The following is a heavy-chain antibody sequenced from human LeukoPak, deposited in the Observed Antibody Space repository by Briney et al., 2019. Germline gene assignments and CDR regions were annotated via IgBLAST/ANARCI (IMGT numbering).Heavy chain of an antibody. Sequence: PGGSLRLSCVASGFTFANYWMNWVRQAPGKGPEWVANIKQDGSEEYYADSVKGRFTVSRDNGENSLNLQMNSLRAEDTAEYYCARWAGVTDYWGQGTLVTVSS. D-gene: IGHD5-18*01. V-gene: IGHV3-7*01. J-gene: IGHJ4*02. CDR1: GFTFANYW. CDR2: IKQDGSEE. CDR3: ARWAGVTDY.